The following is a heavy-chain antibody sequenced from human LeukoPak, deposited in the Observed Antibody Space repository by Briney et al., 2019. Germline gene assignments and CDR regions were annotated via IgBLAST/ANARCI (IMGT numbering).Heavy chain of an antibody. D-gene: IGHD1-14*01. CDR1: GFTFSSYC. CDR3: ARPSPPDGGPPGY. CDR2: INCDGSST. V-gene: IGHV3-74*01. J-gene: IGHJ4*02. Sequence: GGSLRLSCAASGFTFSSYCMHWVRQAPGKGLVWVSRINCDGSSTSYADSVRGRFTISREYDKNTLLLQMNGVSAEDAAVFYCARPSPPDGGPPGYWGQGTLVTVPS.